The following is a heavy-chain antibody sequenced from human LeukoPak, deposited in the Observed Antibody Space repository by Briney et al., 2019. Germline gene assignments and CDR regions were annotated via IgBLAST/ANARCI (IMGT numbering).Heavy chain of an antibody. CDR3: GRDWALESYYYGMDV. Sequence: SETLSLTCTVSGGSISNYHWSWVRQPAGKGLEWIGRIYTSVNTDYNPSLKSRVTMSVDTSKNQFSLKLSSVTAADTAVYYCGRDWALESYYYGMDVWGQGTTVTVSS. J-gene: IGHJ6*02. CDR2: IYTSVNT. V-gene: IGHV4-4*07. D-gene: IGHD3-3*01. CDR1: GGSISNYH.